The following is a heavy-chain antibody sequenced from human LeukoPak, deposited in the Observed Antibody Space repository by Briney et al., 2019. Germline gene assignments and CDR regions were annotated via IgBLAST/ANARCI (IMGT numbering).Heavy chain of an antibody. D-gene: IGHD3-22*01. V-gene: IGHV3-7*01. Sequence: PGGSLRLSCAASGFTFSSYWMSWGRQAPGKGLEWGANIKKDGSEKSYVVSVNGRSTLSRENAKYSLSLQMNSLRAEDKCVYYCASAMDYYDSSSYYPTWGPLDYWGQGTLVTVSS. CDR3: ASAMDYYDSSSYYPTWGPLDY. CDR2: IKKDGSEK. CDR1: GFTFSSYW. J-gene: IGHJ4*02.